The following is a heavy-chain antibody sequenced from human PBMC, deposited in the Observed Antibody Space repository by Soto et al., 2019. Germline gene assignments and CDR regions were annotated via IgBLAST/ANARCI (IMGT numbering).Heavy chain of an antibody. V-gene: IGHV4-34*01. CDR1: GFTVSSNY. CDR3: ARAYRRIAVAGTGWFDP. CDR2: INHSGST. D-gene: IGHD6-19*01. Sequence: VQLVESGGGLVQPGGSLRLSCAASGFTVSSNYMSWVRQAPGKGLEWIGEINHSGSTNYNPSLKSRVTISVDTSKNQFSLKLSSVTAADTAVYYCARAYRRIAVAGTGWFDPWGQGTLVTVSS. J-gene: IGHJ5*02.